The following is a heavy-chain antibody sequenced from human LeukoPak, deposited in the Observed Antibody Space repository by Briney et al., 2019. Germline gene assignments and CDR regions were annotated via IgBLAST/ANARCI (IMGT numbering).Heavy chain of an antibody. CDR2: IKSKTDGGTT. J-gene: IGHJ3*02. CDR3: TTDSTTVTTDAFDI. Sequence: GGSLRLSCAASGFTFSNAWMSWVRQAPGKGLEWVGRIKSKTDGGTTDYAAPVKGRLTISRDDSKNTLYLQMNSLKTEDTAVYYCTTDSTTVTTDAFDIWGQGTMVTVSS. CDR1: GFTFSNAW. V-gene: IGHV3-15*01. D-gene: IGHD4-17*01.